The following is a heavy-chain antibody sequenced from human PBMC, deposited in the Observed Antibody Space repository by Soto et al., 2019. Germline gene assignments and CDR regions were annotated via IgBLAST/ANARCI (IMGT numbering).Heavy chain of an antibody. CDR1: GFTFSSYW. CDR3: ARDYPGGSYYDY. Sequence: PGGSLRLSCAASGFTFSSYWMSWVRQAPGKGLEWVARINQDGSAKYYVDSVKGRFTISRDNAKNSLYLQMNSLRAEDTAVYYCARDYPGGSYYDYWGQGTLVTVSS. V-gene: IGHV3-7*03. J-gene: IGHJ4*02. CDR2: INQDGSAK. D-gene: IGHD1-26*01.